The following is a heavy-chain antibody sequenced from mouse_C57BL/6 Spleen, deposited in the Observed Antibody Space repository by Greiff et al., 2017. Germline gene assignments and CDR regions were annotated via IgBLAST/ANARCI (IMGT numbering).Heavy chain of an antibody. V-gene: IGHV1-69*01. CDR3: ARMGGGYWYFDV. D-gene: IGHD1-1*02. Sequence: QVQLQQPGAELVMPGASVKLSCKASGYTFTSYWMHWVKQRPGQGLEWIGEIDPSDSYTNYNQKFKGKSTLTVDKSSSTAYMQLSSLTSEDSAVYYCARMGGGYWYFDVWGTGTTVTVSS. J-gene: IGHJ1*03. CDR1: GYTFTSYW. CDR2: IDPSDSYT.